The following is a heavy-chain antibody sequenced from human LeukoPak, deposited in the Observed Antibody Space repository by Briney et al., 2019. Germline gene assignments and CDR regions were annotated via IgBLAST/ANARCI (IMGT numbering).Heavy chain of an antibody. Sequence: PGGSLRLSCAASGFTFSSYAMSWVRQAPGKGLEWVSAISGSGGSTYYADSVKGRFTISRDNSENTLYLQMNSLRAEDTAVYYCAKDRANYDFWSGPPGYYYYGMDVWGQGTTVTVSS. V-gene: IGHV3-23*01. J-gene: IGHJ6*02. CDR3: AKDRANYDFWSGPPGYYYYGMDV. CDR2: ISGSGGST. CDR1: GFTFSSYA. D-gene: IGHD3-3*01.